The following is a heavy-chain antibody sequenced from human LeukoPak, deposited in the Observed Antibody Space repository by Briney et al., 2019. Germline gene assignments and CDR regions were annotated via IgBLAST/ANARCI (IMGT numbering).Heavy chain of an antibody. V-gene: IGHV3-7*01. CDR3: ARGVDTTMAPADV. CDR2: IKQEGREK. J-gene: IGHJ6*04. D-gene: IGHD5-18*01. Sequence: PGGSLRLSRAAPGFTFSNYWMSWVRQPPGKGLEWVANIKQEGREKYYVDSVKGQFTISRDNAKNSLYLQMNSLRAEDTAVYDCARGVDTTMAPADVWGKGTTVTVSS. CDR1: GFTFSNYW.